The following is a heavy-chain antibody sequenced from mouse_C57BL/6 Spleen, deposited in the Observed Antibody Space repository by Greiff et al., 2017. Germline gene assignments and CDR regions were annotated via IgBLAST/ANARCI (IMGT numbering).Heavy chain of an antibody. CDR3: ARQAYYSNYGGFDY. CDR1: GFTFSDYY. Sequence: EVQLVESGGGLVQPGGSLKLSCAASGFTFSDYYMYWVRQTPEKRLEWVAYISNGGGSTYYPDTVKGRFTISRDNAKNTLYLQMSRLKSEDTAMYYCARQAYYSNYGGFDYWGQGTTLTVSS. CDR2: ISNGGGST. V-gene: IGHV5-12*01. D-gene: IGHD2-5*01. J-gene: IGHJ2*01.